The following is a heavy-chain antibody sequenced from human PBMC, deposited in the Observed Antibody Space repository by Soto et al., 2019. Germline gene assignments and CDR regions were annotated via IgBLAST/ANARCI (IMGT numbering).Heavy chain of an antibody. Sequence: QVQLVESGGGVVQPGKSLRLSCAASGFTFRAYGMHWVRQAPGKGLEWVAVIWFDGSEEYYADSVKGRFTVSRDNSKNTAYLIVNNLRAEDTAVYYCARTHAQSGSCLDFWGHGTLVTVSS. D-gene: IGHD5-12*01. V-gene: IGHV3-33*01. CDR1: GFTFRAYG. J-gene: IGHJ4*01. CDR2: IWFDGSEE. CDR3: ARTHAQSGSCLDF.